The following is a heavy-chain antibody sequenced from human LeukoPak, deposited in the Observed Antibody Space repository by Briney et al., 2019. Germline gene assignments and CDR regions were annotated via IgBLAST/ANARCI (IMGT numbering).Heavy chain of an antibody. CDR2: IRYDGSNK. J-gene: IGHJ4*02. CDR3: AKPGKIGSGSRPARLSNFAY. V-gene: IGHV3-30*02. D-gene: IGHD3-10*01. Sequence: GRSLRLSCAASGFTSSSYGTHWVRQAPGKGLEWVAFIRYDGSNKYYAESVKGRFTISRENSKNTLYLQMSSLTTEDTALFYCAKPGKIGSGSRPARLSNFAYWGQGTLVTVSS. CDR1: GFTSSSYG.